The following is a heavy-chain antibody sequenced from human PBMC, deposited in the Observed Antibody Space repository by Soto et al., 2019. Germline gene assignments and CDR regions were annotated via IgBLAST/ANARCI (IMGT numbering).Heavy chain of an antibody. CDR3: ARGLRFGEFYYYYYYMDV. Sequence: GASVKVSCKASGYNFTRYDINWVRQAPGQGLEWMGWMNPNSGNTGYAQKFQGRVTMTRNTSISTAYMELSSLRSEDTAVYYCARGLRFGEFYYYYYYMDVWGKGTTVTVSS. CDR2: MNPNSGNT. D-gene: IGHD3-10*01. J-gene: IGHJ6*03. V-gene: IGHV1-8*01. CDR1: GYNFTRYD.